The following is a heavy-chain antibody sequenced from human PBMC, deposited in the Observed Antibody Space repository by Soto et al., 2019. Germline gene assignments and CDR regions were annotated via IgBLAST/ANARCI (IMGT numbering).Heavy chain of an antibody. V-gene: IGHV3-23*01. D-gene: IGHD6-19*01. CDR2: ISGSGGSA. CDR3: ARRTSGWYLDY. CDR1: GFTFSSYA. Sequence: EVQLLESGGGLVQPGGSLRLSCAASGFTFSSYAMSWVRQAPGKGLEWVSTISGSGGSAYYADSVKGRFTTSRDNSKHTLYLQMNSLRAEDTAVYYCARRTSGWYLDYWGQGTLVTVSS. J-gene: IGHJ4*02.